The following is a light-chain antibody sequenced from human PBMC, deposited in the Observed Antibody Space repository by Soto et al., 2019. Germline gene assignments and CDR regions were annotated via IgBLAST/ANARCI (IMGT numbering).Light chain of an antibody. V-gene: IGKV1-27*01. CDR3: QKYNSAPPIT. CDR1: QGISNY. Sequence: DIQMTQSPSSLSASVGDRVTITCRASQGISNYLAWYQQKPGKVPKLLIYAASTLQSGVPSRFSGSGSGTDFTLTISSLQPEDVATYYCQKYNSAPPITFGQRTRLEIK. J-gene: IGKJ5*01. CDR2: AAS.